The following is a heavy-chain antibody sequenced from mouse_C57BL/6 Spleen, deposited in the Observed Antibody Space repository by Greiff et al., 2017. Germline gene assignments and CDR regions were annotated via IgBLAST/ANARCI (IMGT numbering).Heavy chain of an antibody. J-gene: IGHJ2*01. Sequence: EVQLVESGGGLVQPGGSLSLSCAASGFTFTDYYMSWVRQPPGKALEWLGFIRNKANGYTTEYSASVKGRFTISRDNSQSILYLQMNALRAEDSATDYCARGNYGSSFYFDDWGQGTTLTVSS. CDR1: GFTFTDYY. CDR3: ARGNYGSSFYFDD. V-gene: IGHV7-3*01. D-gene: IGHD1-1*01. CDR2: IRNKANGYTT.